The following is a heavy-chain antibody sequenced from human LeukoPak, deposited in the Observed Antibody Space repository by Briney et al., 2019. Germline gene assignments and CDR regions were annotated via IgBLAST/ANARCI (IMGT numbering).Heavy chain of an antibody. V-gene: IGHV4-59*01. D-gene: IGHD2/OR15-2a*01. CDR3: ARVSLSIRTLDY. CDR1: GGSISSYY. J-gene: IGHJ4*02. CDR2: IYYSGST. Sequence: SETLSLTCSVSGGSISSYYWIWLRPPPGKGREWIGYIYYSGSTNYNPSLKSRVTISVDTSKNQFSLKLSSVTAADTAVYYCARVSLSIRTLDYWGQGTLVTVSS.